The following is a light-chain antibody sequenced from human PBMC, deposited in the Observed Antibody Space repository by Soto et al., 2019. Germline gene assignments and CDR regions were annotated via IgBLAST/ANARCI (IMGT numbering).Light chain of an antibody. CDR3: HQRQSWPRT. CDR1: QSVSSY. J-gene: IGKJ1*01. Sequence: EIFLTQSPATLSLARWEIATLSCRASQSVSSYLAWYQQKPGQAPRLLIYDASNRATGIPARFSGSGSGTDFTLTISSLEPEDFAVYYCHQRQSWPRTFGQGTKVDIK. CDR2: DAS. V-gene: IGKV3-11*01.